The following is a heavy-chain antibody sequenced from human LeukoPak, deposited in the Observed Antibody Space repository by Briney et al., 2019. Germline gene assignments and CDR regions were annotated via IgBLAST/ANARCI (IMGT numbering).Heavy chain of an antibody. CDR1: GGSISSGGYY. CDR2: IYHSGST. V-gene: IGHV4-30-2*01. J-gene: IGHJ6*03. Sequence: SETLSLTCTVSGGSISSGGYYWSWIRQPPGEGLEWIGYIYHSGSTYYNPSLKSRVTISVDRSKNQFSLKLSSVTAADTAVYYCAREGSFPDYMDVWGKGTTVTVSS. D-gene: IGHD2-15*01. CDR3: AREGSFPDYMDV.